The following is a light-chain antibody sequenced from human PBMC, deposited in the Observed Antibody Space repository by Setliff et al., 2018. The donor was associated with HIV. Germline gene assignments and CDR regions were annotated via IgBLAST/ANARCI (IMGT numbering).Light chain of an antibody. J-gene: IGLJ1*01. CDR1: SSDVGGYKY. CDR3: SSYTDNSTLEV. V-gene: IGLV2-14*03. CDR2: DVS. Sequence: QSVLTQPASVSGSPGQSITISCTGTSSDVGGYKYVSWYQHHPGEAPRLLIYDVSYRPSGISRRFSGSKSGSTASLTISGLQTEDEADYYCSSYTDNSTLEVFGTGTKVTVL.